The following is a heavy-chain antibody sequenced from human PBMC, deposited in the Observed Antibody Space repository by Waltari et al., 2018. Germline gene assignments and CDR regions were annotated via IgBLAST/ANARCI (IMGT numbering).Heavy chain of an antibody. CDR1: GGSFSGYY. D-gene: IGHD6-13*01. Sequence: QVQLQQWGAGLLKPSETLSLTCAVYGGSFSGYYWSWIRQPPGKGLEWIGEINHSGSTNYNPSLKSRVTISVDTSKNQFSLKLSSVTAADTAVYYCARVAAAGTPYYYYYGMDVWGQGTTVTVSS. V-gene: IGHV4-34*01. CDR2: INHSGST. CDR3: ARVAAAGTPYYYYYGMDV. J-gene: IGHJ6*02.